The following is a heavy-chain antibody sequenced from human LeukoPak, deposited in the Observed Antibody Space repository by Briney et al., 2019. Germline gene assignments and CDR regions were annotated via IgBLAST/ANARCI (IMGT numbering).Heavy chain of an antibody. Sequence: GESLKISCKASGYTFINYWIGWVRQMPGKGLEWMGIIYPADSDSRYSPSFQGQVTISADKSISTVYLQWSSMKASDTAIYYCARILYRSSATAFDYWGQGALVTVSS. V-gene: IGHV5-51*01. CDR1: GYTFINYW. CDR3: ARILYRSSATAFDY. D-gene: IGHD6-6*01. J-gene: IGHJ4*02. CDR2: IYPADSDS.